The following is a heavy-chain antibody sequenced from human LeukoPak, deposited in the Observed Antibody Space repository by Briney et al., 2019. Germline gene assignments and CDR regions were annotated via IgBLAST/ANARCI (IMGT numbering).Heavy chain of an antibody. CDR3: ARGLLYMIRRVNWFDP. Sequence: SETLSLTCAVYGGSFSGYYWNWIRQPPGKGLEWIGEINHSGSTNYNPSLKSRVTISVDTSKNQFSLKLSSVTAADTAVYYWARGLLYMIRRVNWFDPWGQGTLVTVSS. V-gene: IGHV4-34*01. D-gene: IGHD3-10*01. CDR1: GGSFSGYY. J-gene: IGHJ5*02. CDR2: INHSGST.